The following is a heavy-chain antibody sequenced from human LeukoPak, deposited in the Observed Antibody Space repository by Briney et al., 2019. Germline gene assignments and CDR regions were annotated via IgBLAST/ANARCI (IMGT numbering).Heavy chain of an antibody. CDR2: IGTAGDT. CDR1: GITFSTSD. CDR3: ARGSVRVGMDV. V-gene: IGHV3-13*01. J-gene: IGHJ6*02. Sequence: GGSLRLSCEASGITFSTSDMHWVRQAPGKGLEWVSVIGTAGDTYYADSVRGRFTISRENAKNSLYLQMNSLRAGDTAVYYCARGSVRVGMDVWGQGTTVTVSS. D-gene: IGHD6-13*01.